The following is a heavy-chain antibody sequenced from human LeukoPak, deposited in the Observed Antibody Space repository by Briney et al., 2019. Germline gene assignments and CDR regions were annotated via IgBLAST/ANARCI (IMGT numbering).Heavy chain of an antibody. D-gene: IGHD3-10*01. Sequence: PSQTLSLTCTVSGGSISSGSYYWSWIRQPAGKGLEWIGRIYTSGSTNYNPSLKSRVTISVDTSKNQFSLKLSSVTAADTAVYYCARVGRITMVRGEANWFDPWGQGTLVTVSS. CDR3: ARVGRITMVRGEANWFDP. CDR2: IYTSGST. V-gene: IGHV4-61*02. J-gene: IGHJ5*02. CDR1: GGSISSGSYY.